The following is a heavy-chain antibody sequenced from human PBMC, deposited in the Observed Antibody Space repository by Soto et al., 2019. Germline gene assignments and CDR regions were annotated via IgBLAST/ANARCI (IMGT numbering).Heavy chain of an antibody. V-gene: IGHV4-34*01. J-gene: IGHJ4*02. CDR2: INHSGST. CDR1: GGSFSGYY. Sequence: PSETLSLTCAVYGGSFSGYYWSWIRQPPGKGLEWIGEINHSGSTNYNPSLKSRVTISVDTSKNQFSLKLSSVTAADTAVYYCARMTRKPDTYYYDRPPNWVKDYWGQGTLVTVSS. CDR3: ARMTRKPDTYYYDRPPNWVKDY. D-gene: IGHD3-22*01.